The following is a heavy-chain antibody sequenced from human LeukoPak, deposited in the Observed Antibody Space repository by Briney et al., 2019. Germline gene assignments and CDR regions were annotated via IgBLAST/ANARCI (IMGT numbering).Heavy chain of an antibody. CDR2: ISYDGSNK. Sequence: GGSLRLSCAASDGMHWVRQAPGKGLEWVAFISYDGSNKYYIDSVRGRFTISRDNSKNTVYLQMNSLRIEETAVYYCARDRMGGYFDFWGQGTLVTVSS. CDR3: ARDRMGGYFDF. J-gene: IGHJ4*02. V-gene: IGHV3-30*03. CDR1: DG. D-gene: IGHD3-16*01.